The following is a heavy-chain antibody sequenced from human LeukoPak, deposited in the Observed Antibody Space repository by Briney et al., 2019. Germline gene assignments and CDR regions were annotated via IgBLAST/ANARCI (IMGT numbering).Heavy chain of an antibody. CDR2: ISSNGGST. CDR1: GFTFSRYA. D-gene: IGHD5-12*01. J-gene: IGHJ4*02. CDR3: ARDRGSGYDPGYFDS. V-gene: IGHV3-64*01. Sequence: PGGSLRLSCAASGFTFSRYAMHWVRQAPGKGLESVSAISSNGGSTYHANSVKGRFTISRDNSKNTLYLQMNSLRVEDTAVYYCARDRGSGYDPGYFDSWGQGTLVTVSS.